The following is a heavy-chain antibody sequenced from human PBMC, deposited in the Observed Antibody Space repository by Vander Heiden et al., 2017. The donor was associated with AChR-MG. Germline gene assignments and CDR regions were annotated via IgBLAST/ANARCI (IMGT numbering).Heavy chain of an antibody. V-gene: IGHV3-49*04. CDR2: IRSKGFGRTT. CDR1: GFTFGDYA. CDR3: ARGNTGPGAKYYFDS. D-gene: IGHD1-26*01. J-gene: IGHJ4*02. Sequence: EVQLVESGGGLIQPGQSLRLSCTASGFTFGDYAMSWGRQAPGKGLEWVGFIRSKGFGRTTEYAASVRGRFTGSRDDSESIVYLQMNSLKSEDTAVYYCARGNTGPGAKYYFDSWGQGTLVTVSS.